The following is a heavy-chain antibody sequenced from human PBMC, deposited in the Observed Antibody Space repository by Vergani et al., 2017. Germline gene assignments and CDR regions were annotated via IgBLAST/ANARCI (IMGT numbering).Heavy chain of an antibody. CDR2: MNYSGST. V-gene: IGHV4-30-4*08. Sequence: VQLHESGPGLVKPSQILPLTCAVSGDSISSGDYYWTWIRQPPGKGLEWIGYMNYSGSTYYNPSLYSRVTISVDTSKNKFSLQLSSVTAADTAMYYCAXRISMVRGVPFDSWGQGTLVTVSS. D-gene: IGHD3-10*01. CDR3: AXRISMVRGVPFDS. CDR1: GDSISSGDYY. J-gene: IGHJ4*02.